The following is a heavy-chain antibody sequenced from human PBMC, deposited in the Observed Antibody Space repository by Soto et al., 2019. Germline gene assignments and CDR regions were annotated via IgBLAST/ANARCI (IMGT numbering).Heavy chain of an antibody. J-gene: IGHJ4*02. V-gene: IGHV3-23*01. Sequence: GGSLRLSCAASGFTFSSFAMSWVHQAPGKGLERVSAISGSGGSTYYADSVKGRFTISRDNSKNTLYLQMNGLRAEDTAVYYCAKNPAIHYYSSGCFFDYWGPGTLVTVSS. CDR1: GFTFSSFA. CDR3: AKNPAIHYYSSGCFFDY. CDR2: ISGSGGST. D-gene: IGHD3-10*01.